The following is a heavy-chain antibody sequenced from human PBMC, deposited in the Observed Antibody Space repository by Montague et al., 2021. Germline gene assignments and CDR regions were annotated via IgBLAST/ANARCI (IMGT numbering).Heavy chain of an antibody. J-gene: IGHJ3*02. CDR1: GGSISNYS. CDR2: ISYSGRT. Sequence: SETLSLTCTVSGGSISNYSWTWIRQPPGKGLEWIGFISYSGRTNFNPSLKSRVTISLDTSKNQLSLNLSSVTAADTAVYYCARDTTTDGFDIWGQGTMVTVSS. D-gene: IGHD1-1*01. CDR3: ARDTTTDGFDI. V-gene: IGHV4-59*13.